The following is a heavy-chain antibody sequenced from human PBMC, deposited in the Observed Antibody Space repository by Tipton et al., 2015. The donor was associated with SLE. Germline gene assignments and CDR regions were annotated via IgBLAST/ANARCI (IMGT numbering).Heavy chain of an antibody. CDR3: ARCPGYCNGVTCFYYGMNV. J-gene: IGHJ6*02. CDR1: GYTFASNW. CDR2: IYPRDSHT. Sequence: VQLVQSGAEVKKPGESLKISCQGSGYTFASNWIGWVRQMPGKGLEWMGVIYPRDSHTVYSPSFQGQVTFSADKSINTAYLQWSGLKASDTAIYYCARCPGYCNGVTCFYYGMNVWGQGTTVTVSS. D-gene: IGHD2-15*01. V-gene: IGHV5-51*01.